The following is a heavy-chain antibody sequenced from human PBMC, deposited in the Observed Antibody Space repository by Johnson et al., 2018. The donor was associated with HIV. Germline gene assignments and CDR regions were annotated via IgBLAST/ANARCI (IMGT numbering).Heavy chain of an antibody. D-gene: IGHD3-22*01. J-gene: IGHJ3*02. Sequence: QVQLVESGGGVVQPGRSLRLSCAASGFTFSSYAMHWVRQAPGKGLEWVAVISYDGSNKYYADSVKGRFTISRDNSNNTLSLQMDSLRVEDTAVYYWAKRLGFDNRGDQFDIWGQGAMVTVSS. CDR1: GFTFSSYA. CDR2: ISYDGSNK. V-gene: IGHV3-30*04. CDR3: AKRLGFDNRGDQFDI.